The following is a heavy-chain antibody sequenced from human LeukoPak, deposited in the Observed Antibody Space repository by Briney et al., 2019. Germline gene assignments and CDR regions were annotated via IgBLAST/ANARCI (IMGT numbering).Heavy chain of an antibody. Sequence: PGGSLRLSCAASGNYWMHWVRQAPGKGLVWVSHINSDGSWTSYADSVKGRFTISKDNAKNTVYLQMNSLRAEDTAVYYCAKDLTGTTTVWGQGTLVTVSS. J-gene: IGHJ4*02. CDR1: GNYW. CDR3: AKDLTGTTTV. V-gene: IGHV3-74*01. CDR2: INSDGSWT. D-gene: IGHD1-7*01.